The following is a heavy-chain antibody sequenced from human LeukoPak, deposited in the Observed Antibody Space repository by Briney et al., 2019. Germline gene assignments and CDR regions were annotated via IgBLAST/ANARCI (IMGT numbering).Heavy chain of an antibody. V-gene: IGHV1-69*05. D-gene: IGHD3-22*01. CDR3: ARTDSSGYLTDY. J-gene: IGHJ4*02. CDR2: IIPIFGTA. CDR1: GGTFSSYA. Sequence: SVKVSCKASGGTFSSYAISWVRQAPGQGLEWMGRIIPIFGTANYAQKFQGRVTITTDESTSTAYMELSSLRSEDTAVYYCARTDSSGYLTDYWGQGTMVTVSS.